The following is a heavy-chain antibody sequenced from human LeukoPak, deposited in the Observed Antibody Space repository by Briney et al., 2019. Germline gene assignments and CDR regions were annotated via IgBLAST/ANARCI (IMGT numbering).Heavy chain of an antibody. CDR1: GYTFTSYY. J-gene: IGHJ6*02. V-gene: IGHV1-46*01. D-gene: IGHD2-15*01. CDR3: ARGSWWDRPGYCSGGSCYYYYYGMDV. Sequence: ASVKVSCKASGYTFTSYYMHWVRQAPGQGLEWMGIINPSGGSTSYARKFQGRVTMTRDTSTSTVYMELSSLRSEDTAVYYCARGSWWDRPGYCSGGSCYYYYYGMDVWGQGTTVTVSS. CDR2: INPSGGST.